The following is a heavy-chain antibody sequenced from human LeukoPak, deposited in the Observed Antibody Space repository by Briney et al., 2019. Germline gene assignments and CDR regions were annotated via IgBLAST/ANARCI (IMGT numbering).Heavy chain of an antibody. CDR3: ARDAQGLVIN. Sequence: LRLSCAASGFTFSDYYMSWIRQHPGKGLEWIGYIYYSGSTYYNPSLKSRVTISVDTSKNQFSLKLSSVTAADTAVYYCARDAQGLVINWGQGTLVTVSS. D-gene: IGHD3-22*01. J-gene: IGHJ4*02. CDR1: GFTFSDYY. V-gene: IGHV4-31*02. CDR2: IYYSGST.